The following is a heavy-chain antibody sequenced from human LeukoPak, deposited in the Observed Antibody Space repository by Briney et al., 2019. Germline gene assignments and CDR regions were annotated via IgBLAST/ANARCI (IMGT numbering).Heavy chain of an antibody. Sequence: SETLSLTCTVSGYSISSGYYWGWIRQPPGKGLEWIGSISHSGSTYYNPSLKSRVTISVDTSKNQFSLKLSPVTAADTAVYYCARGYCSGGSCYSYYYYNYMDVWGKGTTVTVSS. CDR1: GYSISSGYY. CDR3: ARGYCSGGSCYSYYYYNYMDV. CDR2: ISHSGST. D-gene: IGHD2-15*01. J-gene: IGHJ6*03. V-gene: IGHV4-38-2*02.